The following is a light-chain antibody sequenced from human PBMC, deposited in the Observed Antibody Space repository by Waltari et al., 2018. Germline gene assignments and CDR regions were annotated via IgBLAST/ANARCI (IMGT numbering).Light chain of an antibody. V-gene: IGKV1-39*01. CDR2: AAS. J-gene: IGKJ2*01. CDR1: QSVSTY. Sequence: DIQMTQSPSSLSASVGDRVSITCRASQSVSTYLNWYEQKPGKAPKPLIYAASSLQSGFPSRFSGSGSGTDFTLTISSLQPEDFATYYCQQSYSTPYSFGQGTKLDIK. CDR3: QQSYSTPYS.